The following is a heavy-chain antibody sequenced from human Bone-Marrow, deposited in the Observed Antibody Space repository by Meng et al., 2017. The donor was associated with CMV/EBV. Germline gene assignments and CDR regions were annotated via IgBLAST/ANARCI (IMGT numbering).Heavy chain of an antibody. D-gene: IGHD3-3*01. CDR2: IYHSGST. V-gene: IGHV4-34*01. Sequence: SETLSLTCAVYGGSFSGYYWSWIRQPPGKGLEWIGSIYHSGSTYYNPSLKSRVTISVDTSKNQFSLKLSSVTAADTAVYYCARGGPGRFLEWLSDAFDIWGQGTMVTVSS. CDR1: GGSFSGYY. CDR3: ARGGPGRFLEWLSDAFDI. J-gene: IGHJ3*02.